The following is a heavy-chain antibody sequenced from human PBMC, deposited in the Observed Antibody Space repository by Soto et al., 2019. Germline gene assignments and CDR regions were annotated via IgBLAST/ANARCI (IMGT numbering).Heavy chain of an antibody. Sequence: QLQLQESGPGLVKPSETLSLTCTVSGGSINTYWGWVRQPPGKGLEWIVSFFYTVSTYYNPSLKSRLTISVDTSKNQFSLKLSSLTAADTAVYYCARPPVAGNWYFDLWGRGTLVTVSS. D-gene: IGHD6-19*01. V-gene: IGHV4-39*01. CDR3: ARPPVAGNWYFDL. CDR2: FFYTVST. CDR1: GGSINTY. J-gene: IGHJ2*01.